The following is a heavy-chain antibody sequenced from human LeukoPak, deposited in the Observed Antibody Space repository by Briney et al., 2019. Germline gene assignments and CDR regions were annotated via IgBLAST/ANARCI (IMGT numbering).Heavy chain of an antibody. J-gene: IGHJ4*02. CDR3: GRKAGDCGGGICYSIDY. V-gene: IGHV1-69*05. CDR2: IIPIFGTA. CDR1: GGSFSSEA. D-gene: IGHD2-15*01. Sequence: ASVKVSCTAFGGSFSSEAISWVRQAPGQGLEWMGGIIPIFGTANYAQNFQGRVTITTDESTSTAYMEVSSLRSEDTAVYYCGRKAGDCGGGICYSIDYWGQGTLVTVSS.